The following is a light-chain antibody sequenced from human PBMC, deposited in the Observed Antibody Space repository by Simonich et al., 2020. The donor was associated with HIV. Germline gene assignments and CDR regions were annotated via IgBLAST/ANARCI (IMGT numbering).Light chain of an antibody. J-gene: IGLJ3*02. Sequence: QPVLTQSSSASASLGSSVKLTCTLSSGHNNYIIAWHQQQPGKAPRYLMKIEGSGSYNKGSGVPDRFSGSSSGADRYLTIFNLQSEDEADYYCETWDRNTRVFGGGTKLTVL. CDR1: SGHNNYI. CDR3: ETWDRNTRV. V-gene: IGLV4-60*03. CDR2: IEGSGSY.